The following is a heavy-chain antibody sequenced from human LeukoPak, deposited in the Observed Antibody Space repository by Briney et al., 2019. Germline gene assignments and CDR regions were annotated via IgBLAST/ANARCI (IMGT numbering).Heavy chain of an antibody. D-gene: IGHD2-21*02. Sequence: PSETLSLTCSVTGDSFSGSTSDWAWIRQPPGKGLEWIGNIYYRGSTHYSPSLESRVTISVDTSKNQCSLRLSSVTDADTAVYYCARVGVRTYCGSGCYSDYFDTWGQGTLVTVSS. J-gene: IGHJ4*02. CDR3: ARVGVRTYCGSGCYSDYFDT. CDR1: GDSFSGSTSD. CDR2: IYYRGST. V-gene: IGHV4-39*07.